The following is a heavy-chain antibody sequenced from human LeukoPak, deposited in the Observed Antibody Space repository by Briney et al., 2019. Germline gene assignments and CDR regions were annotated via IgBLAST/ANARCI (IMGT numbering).Heavy chain of an antibody. CDR2: INPNSGGT. D-gene: IGHD1-26*01. V-gene: IGHV1-2*02. Sequence: ASVKVSCKAAGYTFTGYYMHCVRQAPGQGLEWMGWINPNSGGTNYAQKFQGRVTMTRDTSISTTYMELRGLRSDDTAVYYCARDPAIVGSTFDYYYYMDIWGKGTTVIVSS. CDR3: ARDPAIVGSTFDYYYYMDI. CDR1: GYTFTGYY. J-gene: IGHJ6*03.